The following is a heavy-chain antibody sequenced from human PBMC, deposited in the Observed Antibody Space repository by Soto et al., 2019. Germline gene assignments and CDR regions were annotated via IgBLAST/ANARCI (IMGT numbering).Heavy chain of an antibody. Sequence: SETLSLTCTVSGGSISSYYWSWIRQPPGKGLEWIGYIYYSGSTNYNPSLKGRVTISVDTSKNQFSLKLSSVTAADTAVYYCARVDSGYDWSNDYYFDYWGQGTLVTVSS. V-gene: IGHV4-59*01. CDR1: GGSISSYY. J-gene: IGHJ4*02. CDR3: ARVDSGYDWSNDYYFDY. CDR2: IYYSGST. D-gene: IGHD5-12*01.